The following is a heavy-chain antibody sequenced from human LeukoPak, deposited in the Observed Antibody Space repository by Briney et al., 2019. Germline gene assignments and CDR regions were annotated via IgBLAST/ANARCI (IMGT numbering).Heavy chain of an antibody. CDR3: ARGTAYYDFWSGYYKVGWFDP. V-gene: IGHV1-46*01. CDR2: INPSGGST. CDR1: GYTFTSYY. J-gene: IGHJ5*02. Sequence: GASVKVSCKASGYTFTSYYMHWVRQAPGQGLEWMGIINPSGGSTSYAQKFQGRVTMTRDMSTSTVYMELSSLRSEDTAVYYCARGTAYYDFWSGYYKVGWFDPWGQGTLVTVSS. D-gene: IGHD3-3*01.